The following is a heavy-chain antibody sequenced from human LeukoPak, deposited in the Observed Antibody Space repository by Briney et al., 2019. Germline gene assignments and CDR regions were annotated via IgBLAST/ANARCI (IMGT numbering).Heavy chain of an antibody. CDR3: AREGGADCSSTSCYWSYYFDY. D-gene: IGHD2-2*01. CDR1: GYTFTSYA. CDR2: INAGNGNT. J-gene: IGHJ4*02. Sequence: ASVKVSCTASGYTFTSYAMHWVRQAPGQRLEWMGWINAGNGNTKYSQKSQGRVTITRDTSASTAYMELSSLRSEDTAVYYCAREGGADCSSTSCYWSYYFDYWGQGTLVTVSS. V-gene: IGHV1-3*01.